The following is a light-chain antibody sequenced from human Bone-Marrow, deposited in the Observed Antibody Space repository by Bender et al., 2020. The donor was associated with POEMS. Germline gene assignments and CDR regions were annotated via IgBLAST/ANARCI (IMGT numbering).Light chain of an antibody. CDR1: SSDIGGHNS. Sequence: QSALTQPRSVSGSPGQSVTISCTGTSSDIGGHNSVSWYQHHPGKAPKVMIFEVTQRPSGIPQRFSGSKSGNTATLTISDIQSEDEGDYYCSSWDDSLSGWVFGGGTKLTVL. J-gene: IGLJ3*02. CDR3: SSWDDSLSGWV. CDR2: EVT. V-gene: IGLV2-11*01.